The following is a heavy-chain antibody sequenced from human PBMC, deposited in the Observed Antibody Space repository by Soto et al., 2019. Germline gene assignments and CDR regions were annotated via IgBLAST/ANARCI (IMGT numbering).Heavy chain of an antibody. CDR1: GYTFTSYC. J-gene: IGHJ6*03. Sequence: ASVKLSCKASGYTFTSYCIHCVRQAPGQGLEWMGIINPSSGSTSYAQKFQGRLTMTRNTSISTAYMELSSLRSEDTAVYYCARGQKPPYYYYYYMDVWGKGTTVTVSS. CDR2: INPSSGST. CDR3: ARGQKPPYYYYYYMDV. V-gene: IGHV1-46*01.